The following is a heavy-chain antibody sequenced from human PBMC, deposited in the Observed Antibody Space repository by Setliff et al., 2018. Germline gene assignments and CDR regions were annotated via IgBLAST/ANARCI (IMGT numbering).Heavy chain of an antibody. V-gene: IGHV4-59*08. D-gene: IGHD3-22*01. CDR2: KYYSGST. CDR1: GSSFSSYS. Sequence: PSETLSLTCTVSGSSFSSYSWGWIRQPPGKGLEWIGYKYYSGSTNSNPSLKSRVTISVDTSKNQFSLKLSSVAAADTAVYYCARWRVRDSGYYPRLSYMDVWGKGTTVTVSS. CDR3: ARWRVRDSGYYPRLSYMDV. J-gene: IGHJ6*03.